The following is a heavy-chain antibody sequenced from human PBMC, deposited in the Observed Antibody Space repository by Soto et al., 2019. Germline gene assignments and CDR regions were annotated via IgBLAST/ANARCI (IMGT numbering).Heavy chain of an antibody. D-gene: IGHD3-22*01. CDR1: GYSFTSYW. V-gene: IGHV5-10-1*01. J-gene: IGHJ6*02. CDR2: IDPSDSYT. Sequence: GESLKISCKGSGYSFTSYWISWVRQMPGKGLEWMGRIDPSDSYTNYSPSFQGHVTISADKSISTAYLQWSSLKASDTAMYYCAYYYDSSGYYYTGHYYYGMDVWGQGTTVTVSS. CDR3: AYYYDSSGYYYTGHYYYGMDV.